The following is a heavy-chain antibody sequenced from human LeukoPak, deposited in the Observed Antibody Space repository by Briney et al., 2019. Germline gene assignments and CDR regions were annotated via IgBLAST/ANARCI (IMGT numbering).Heavy chain of an antibody. CDR3: ARIPYCSSTSCYAGQYNWFDP. CDR2: IIPIFGTA. Sequence: ASVKVSCKASGGTFSSYAISWVRQAPGQGLEWMGGIIPIFGTANYAQKFQGRVTITADKSTSTAYMELSSLGSEDTAVYYCARIPYCSSTSCYAGQYNWFDPWGQRTLVTVSS. CDR1: GGTFSSYA. J-gene: IGHJ5*02. D-gene: IGHD2-2*01. V-gene: IGHV1-69*06.